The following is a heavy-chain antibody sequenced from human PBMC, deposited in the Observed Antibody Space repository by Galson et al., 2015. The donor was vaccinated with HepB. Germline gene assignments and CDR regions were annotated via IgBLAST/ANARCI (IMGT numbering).Heavy chain of an antibody. Sequence: SLRLSCAASGFTFSSYAMSWVRQAPGKGLEWVSAISGSGGSTYYADSVKGRFTISRDNSKNTLYLQMNSLRAEDTAVYYCAKDTPTSGYSYGIAWGAFDIWGQGTMVTVSS. V-gene: IGHV3-23*01. CDR1: GFTFSSYA. CDR3: AKDTPTSGYSYGIAWGAFDI. D-gene: IGHD5-18*01. J-gene: IGHJ3*02. CDR2: ISGSGGST.